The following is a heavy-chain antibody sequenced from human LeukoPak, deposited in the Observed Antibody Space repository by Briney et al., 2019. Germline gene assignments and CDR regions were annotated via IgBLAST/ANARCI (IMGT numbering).Heavy chain of an antibody. Sequence: GGSLRLSCAASGFTFSSYWMSWVRQAPGKGLEWVSYIRNSGGTIYYADSVKGRFTISRDNAKNSLYLQMNSLRAEDTAVYYCAELGITMIGGVWGKGTTVTISS. J-gene: IGHJ6*04. D-gene: IGHD3-10*02. CDR1: GFTFSSYW. V-gene: IGHV3-48*04. CDR2: IRNSGGTI. CDR3: AELGITMIGGV.